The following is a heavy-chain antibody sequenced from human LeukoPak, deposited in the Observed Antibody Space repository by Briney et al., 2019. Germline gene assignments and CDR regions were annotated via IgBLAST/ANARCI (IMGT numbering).Heavy chain of an antibody. CDR2: MFSRGSP. CDR3: ERWRPYFYDRSGYVDC. Sequence: PSETLSLTCLVSGDSMSIYYWSWLRQPPGEGLEWIGHMFSRGSPDYNPSLKSRVTFSVDTSKNRFSLNLTSVTAADTAIYYCERWRPYFYDRSGYVDCWGQGTLVTVSS. J-gene: IGHJ4*02. V-gene: IGHV4-59*01. D-gene: IGHD3-22*01. CDR1: GDSMSIYY.